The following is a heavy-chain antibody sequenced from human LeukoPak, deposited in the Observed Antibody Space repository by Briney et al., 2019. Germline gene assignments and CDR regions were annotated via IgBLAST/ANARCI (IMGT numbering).Heavy chain of an antibody. CDR1: GGTFSSYA. D-gene: IGHD4-17*01. CDR2: IIPIFGIA. J-gene: IGHJ5*02. Sequence: ASVKVSCKASGGTFSSYAISWVRQAPGQGLEWMGRIIPIFGIANYAQKFQGRVTITADKSTSTAYMELSSPRSEDTAVYYCARGDTTVTTFVAFDPWGQGTLVTVSS. CDR3: ARGDTTVTTFVAFDP. V-gene: IGHV1-69*04.